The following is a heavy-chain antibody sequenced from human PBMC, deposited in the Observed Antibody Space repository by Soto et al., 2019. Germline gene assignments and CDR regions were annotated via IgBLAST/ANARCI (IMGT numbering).Heavy chain of an antibody. CDR1: GFTFRRFA. CDR3: ARDFGDCTNGVCPSDFDF. V-gene: IGHV3-30-3*01. D-gene: IGHD2-8*01. CDR2: ISYDGLNK. J-gene: IGHJ4*02. Sequence: PGGSLRLSCAASGFTFRRFAMHWVRQAPGKGLEWVALISYDGLNKYYAESVKGRFTISRDNPKNMLSLQMNSLRAEDTAVYYCARDFGDCTNGVCPSDFDFWGRGTLVTVSS.